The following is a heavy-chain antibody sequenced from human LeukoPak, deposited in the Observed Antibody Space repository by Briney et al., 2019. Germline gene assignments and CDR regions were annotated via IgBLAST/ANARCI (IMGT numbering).Heavy chain of an antibody. J-gene: IGHJ6*03. V-gene: IGHV4-38-2*02. Sequence: SETLSLTCTVSGYSISSGYYWGWIRQPPGKGLEWIGSIYHSGSTYYNPSLKSRVTISVDTSKNQFSLKLSSVTAADTAVYYCARERATLDYYYYMDVWGKGTTVTVSS. CDR1: GYSISSGYY. CDR2: IYHSGST. CDR3: ARERATLDYYYYMDV. D-gene: IGHD5-12*01.